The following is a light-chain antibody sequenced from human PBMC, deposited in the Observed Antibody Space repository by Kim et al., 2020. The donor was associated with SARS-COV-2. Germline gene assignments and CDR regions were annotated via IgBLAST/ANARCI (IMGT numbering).Light chain of an antibody. CDR2: QDS. J-gene: IGLJ3*02. CDR1: KLGDKY. Sequence: VSPGQTASITCSGDKLGDKYACWYQQKPGQSPVLVIYQDSKRPSGIPERFSGSNSGNTATLTISGTQAMDEAVYYCQAWDSSTWVFGGGTQLTVL. V-gene: IGLV3-1*01. CDR3: QAWDSSTWV.